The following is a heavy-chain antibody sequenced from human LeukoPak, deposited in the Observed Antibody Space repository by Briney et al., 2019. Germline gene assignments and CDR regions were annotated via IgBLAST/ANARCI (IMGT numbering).Heavy chain of an antibody. CDR1: GFTVSSNY. Sequence: GGSLRLSCAASGFTVSSNYMSWVRQAPGEGLEWVSVIYSGGSTYYADSVKGRFTISRDNSKNTLYLQMNSLRAEDTAVYYCARDYGDYERGFDFWGQGTMVTVSS. J-gene: IGHJ3*01. CDR2: IYSGGST. D-gene: IGHD4-17*01. CDR3: ARDYGDYERGFDF. V-gene: IGHV3-53*01.